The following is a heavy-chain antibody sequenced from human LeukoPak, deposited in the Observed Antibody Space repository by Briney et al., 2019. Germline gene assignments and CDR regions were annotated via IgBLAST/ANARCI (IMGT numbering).Heavy chain of an antibody. D-gene: IGHD3-22*01. Sequence: PGGSLRLSCAASGFTFSSYWMSWVRQAPGKGLEWVANIKQDGSEKYYVDSVKGRFTISRDNAKNSLYLQMNSLRAEDTAVYYCARDRSILYYDLDAFDIWDQGTMVTVSS. V-gene: IGHV3-7*03. CDR3: ARDRSILYYDLDAFDI. J-gene: IGHJ3*02. CDR1: GFTFSSYW. CDR2: IKQDGSEK.